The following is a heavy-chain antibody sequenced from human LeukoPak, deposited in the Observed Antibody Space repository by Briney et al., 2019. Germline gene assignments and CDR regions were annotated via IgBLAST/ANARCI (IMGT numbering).Heavy chain of an antibody. Sequence: GGSLRLSCTASGFTFGDYAMTWVRQAPGKGLEWVAVISYDGSNKYYADSVKGRFTISRDNSKNTLYLQMNSLRAEDTAVYYCAKDRCDSSGYYYAYYYYGMDVWGQGTTVTVSS. V-gene: IGHV3-30*04. J-gene: IGHJ6*02. CDR1: GFTFGDYA. D-gene: IGHD3-22*01. CDR2: ISYDGSNK. CDR3: AKDRCDSSGYYYAYYYYGMDV.